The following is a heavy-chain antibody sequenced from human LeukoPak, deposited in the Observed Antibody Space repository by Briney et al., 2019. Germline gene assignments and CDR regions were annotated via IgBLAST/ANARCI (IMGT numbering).Heavy chain of an antibody. CDR2: ITSSGSYI. CDR1: GFTFSNYR. Sequence: GGSLRLSCAASGFTFSNYRMNWVRQAPGRGLEWVSSITSSGSYIYYADSVKGRFTISRDNAKNSLYLQMNSLRAEDTAVYYCARDTDYYDSSGYYYYFDYWGQGTPVTVSS. D-gene: IGHD3-22*01. J-gene: IGHJ4*02. CDR3: ARDTDYYDSSGYYYYFDY. V-gene: IGHV3-21*01.